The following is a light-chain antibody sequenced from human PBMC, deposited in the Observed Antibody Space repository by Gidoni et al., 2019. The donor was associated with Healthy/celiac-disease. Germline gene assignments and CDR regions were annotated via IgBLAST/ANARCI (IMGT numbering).Light chain of an antibody. J-gene: IGKJ4*01. V-gene: IGKV3-20*01. CDR3: QLFGSAVT. Sequence: DTVLTQSPGTLSWPPGERATLSCRVSQSVGSTYLAWYQQKPGRAPRLLIYGASNRATGIPDRCSGGGAGTDFTLTINGVEPEDFAVYYCQLFGSAVTFGGGTKVEIK. CDR2: GAS. CDR1: QSVGSTY.